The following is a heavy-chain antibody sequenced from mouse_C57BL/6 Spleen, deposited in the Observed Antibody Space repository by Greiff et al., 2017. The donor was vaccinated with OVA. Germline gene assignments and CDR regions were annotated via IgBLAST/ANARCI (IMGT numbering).Heavy chain of an antibody. D-gene: IGHD4-1*01. V-gene: IGHV5-16*01. Sequence: EVQLVESEGGLVQPGSSMKLSCTASGFTFSDYYMAWVRQVPEKGLEWVANINYDGSSTYYLDSLKSRFIISRDNAKNILYLQMSSLKSEDTATYYCARDLGLLYYFDYWAKAPLSQSPQ. CDR2: INYDGSST. CDR1: GFTFSDYY. CDR3: ARDLGLLYYFDY. J-gene: IGHJ2*01.